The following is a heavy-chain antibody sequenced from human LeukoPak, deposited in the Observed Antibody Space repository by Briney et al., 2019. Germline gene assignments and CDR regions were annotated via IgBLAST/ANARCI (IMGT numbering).Heavy chain of an antibody. J-gene: IGHJ4*02. CDR3: AKVTVCFGCYFDY. V-gene: IGHV3-23*01. CDR1: GYTFSSHG. D-gene: IGHD3-10*02. Sequence: GGSLRLSCAASGYTFSSHGMTWVRQAPGKGLEWVSTIDGPGDNPYYAETVKGRFTISRDNSRNTVYLQMNSLRADDTAIYYCAKVTVCFGCYFDYWGQGILVTVSS. CDR2: IDGPGDNP.